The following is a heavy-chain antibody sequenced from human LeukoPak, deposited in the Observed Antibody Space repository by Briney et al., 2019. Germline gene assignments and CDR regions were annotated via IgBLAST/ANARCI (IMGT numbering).Heavy chain of an antibody. Sequence: ASVKVSCKASGFTFTSYGISWVRQAPGQGLEWMGWISAYNGNTNYAQKLQGRVTMTTDTSTSTAYMELRSLRSDDTAVYYCARDIGAARWGMYDYWGQGTLVTVSS. CDR1: GFTFTSYG. J-gene: IGHJ4*02. V-gene: IGHV1-18*01. CDR2: ISAYNGNT. D-gene: IGHD6-6*01. CDR3: ARDIGAARWGMYDY.